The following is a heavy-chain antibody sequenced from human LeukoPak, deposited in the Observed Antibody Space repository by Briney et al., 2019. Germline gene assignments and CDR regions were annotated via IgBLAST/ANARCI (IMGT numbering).Heavy chain of an antibody. CDR3: ARAGGEPHYYYYYYMDV. CDR2: IYYSGST. J-gene: IGHJ6*03. D-gene: IGHD1-14*01. Sequence: SETLSLTCTVSGGSISSHYWSWIRQPPGKGLEWIGYIYYSGSTNYNPSLKSRVTIPVDTSKNQFSLKLTSVAAADTAVYYCARAGGEPHYYYYYYMDVWGKGTPVTVSS. V-gene: IGHV4-59*11. CDR1: GGSISSHY.